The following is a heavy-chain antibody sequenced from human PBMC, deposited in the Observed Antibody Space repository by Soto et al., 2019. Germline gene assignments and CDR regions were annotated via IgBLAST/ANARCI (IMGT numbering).Heavy chain of an antibody. CDR3: ARHPDILTGYYKVGSS. D-gene: IGHD3-9*01. V-gene: IGHV4-39*01. CDR2: IYYSGST. CDR1: GGSISSSSYY. Sequence: QLQLQESGPGLVKPSETLSLTCTVSGGSISSSSYYWGWISQPPGKGLEWIGSIYYSGSTYYNPSLKSRVTISVDTSKNQFSLKLSSVTAADTAVYYCARHPDILTGYYKVGSSWGQGTLVTVSS. J-gene: IGHJ5*02.